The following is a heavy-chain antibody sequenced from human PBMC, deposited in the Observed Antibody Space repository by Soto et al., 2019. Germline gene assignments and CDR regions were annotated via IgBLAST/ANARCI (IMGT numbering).Heavy chain of an antibody. Sequence: QEQLVESGGGVVQPGRSLRLSCAASGFTFSSYGMHWVRQAPGKGLEWVAVIWYDGSNKYYADSVKGQFTISRDNSKNTLYLQMNSLRAEDTAVYFCARDRLQLNYGMDVWGQGTTVTVSS. V-gene: IGHV3-33*01. CDR1: GFTFSSYG. CDR2: IWYDGSNK. J-gene: IGHJ6*02. D-gene: IGHD2-2*01. CDR3: ARDRLQLNYGMDV.